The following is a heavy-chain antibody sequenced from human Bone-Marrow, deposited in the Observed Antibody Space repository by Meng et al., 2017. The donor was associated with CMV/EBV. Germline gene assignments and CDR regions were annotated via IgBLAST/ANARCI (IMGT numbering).Heavy chain of an antibody. CDR2: IYHSGST. D-gene: IGHD2-2*02. CDR3: ARGDTVVVPAAIENWFDP. V-gene: IGHV4-38-2*02. CDR1: GYSISSGYY. Sequence: SETLSLTCTVSGYSISSGYYWGWIRQPPGKGLEWIGSIYHSGSTYYNPSPKSRVTISVDTSKNQFSLKLSSVTAADTAVYYCARGDTVVVPAAIENWFDPWGQGTLVTVSS. J-gene: IGHJ5*02.